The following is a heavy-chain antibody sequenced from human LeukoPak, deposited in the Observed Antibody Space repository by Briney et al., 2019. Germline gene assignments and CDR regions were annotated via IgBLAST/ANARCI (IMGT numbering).Heavy chain of an antibody. D-gene: IGHD2-15*01. Sequence: RASVKVSCKASGYTFTSHGISWARQAPGQGLEWMGWISDDNGNTNYAQKLQGRVTMPTDTSTSTAYMELRSLRSDDTAVYYCARKVGSCPADYWGQGTLVTVSS. CDR1: GYTFTSHG. J-gene: IGHJ4*02. CDR3: ARKVGSCPADY. CDR2: ISDDNGNT. V-gene: IGHV1-18*04.